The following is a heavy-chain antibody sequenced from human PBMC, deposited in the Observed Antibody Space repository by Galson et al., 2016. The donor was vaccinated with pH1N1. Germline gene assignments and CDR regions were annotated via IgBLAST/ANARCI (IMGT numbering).Heavy chain of an antibody. D-gene: IGHD6-19*01. CDR1: GGPITRGGSS. Sequence: TLSLTCTVSGGPITRGGSSWPWIRQSPGKGLEWIGDISHSGSTSHNPSLKSRLTLSVDTSNNQFSLKLKSVTAADTAVYYCARGYREKLRAGISYYFCMDDWGPGTTVTVSS. CDR3: ARGYREKLRAGISYYFCMDD. J-gene: IGHJ6*02. V-gene: IGHV4-31*03. CDR2: ISHSGST.